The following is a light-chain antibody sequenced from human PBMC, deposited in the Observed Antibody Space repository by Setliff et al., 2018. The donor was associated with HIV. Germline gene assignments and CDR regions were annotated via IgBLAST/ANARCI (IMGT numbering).Light chain of an antibody. CDR3: AIWYSSTVV. V-gene: IGLV5-39*01. J-gene: IGLJ2*01. Sequence: QPVLTQPTSLSASPGASARFTCTLRSDINVDTYRISWFQQKPGSLPRFLLYYRSDSGNQRGSGVPSRFSGSKDASTNAGLLLISGLQSEDEADYYCAIWYSSTVVFGGGTK. CDR1: SDINVDTYR. CDR2: YRSDSGN.